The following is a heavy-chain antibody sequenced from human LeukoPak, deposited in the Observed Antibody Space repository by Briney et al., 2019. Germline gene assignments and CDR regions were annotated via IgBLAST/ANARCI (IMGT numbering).Heavy chain of an antibody. Sequence: PGGSLRLSCAASGFTFSSYWMSWVRQAPGKGLEWMANIKQDGSEKYYVDSVKGRFTISRDNAKNSLYLQMNSLRAEDTAVYYCARDTPYSSGWYTDPGYFDYWGQGTLVTVSS. CDR3: ARDTPYSSGWYTDPGYFDY. D-gene: IGHD6-19*01. V-gene: IGHV3-7*01. CDR2: IKQDGSEK. CDR1: GFTFSSYW. J-gene: IGHJ4*02.